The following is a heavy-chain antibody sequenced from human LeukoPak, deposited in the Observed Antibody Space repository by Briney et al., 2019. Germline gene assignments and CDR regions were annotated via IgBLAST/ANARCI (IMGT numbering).Heavy chain of an antibody. CDR2: INHSGST. D-gene: IGHD5-18*01. Sequence: SETLSLTCAVYGGSFSGYYWSWIRQPPGKGLEWIGEINHSGSTNYNPSLKSRVTISVDTSKNQFSLKLSSVTAADTAVYYCATSEIVDTAMVERFDYWGQGTLVTVSS. J-gene: IGHJ4*02. CDR1: GGSFSGYY. V-gene: IGHV4-34*01. CDR3: ATSEIVDTAMVERFDY.